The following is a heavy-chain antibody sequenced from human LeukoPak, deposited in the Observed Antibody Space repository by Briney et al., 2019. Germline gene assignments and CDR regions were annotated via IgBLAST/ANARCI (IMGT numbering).Heavy chain of an antibody. Sequence: EASVKVSCKASGYTFTSYYMHWVRQAPGQGLEWMGIINPSGGSTSYAQKFQGRVTMTRDTSTSTVYMELSSLRSEDTAVYYCARLSYYYDSSGYYRTTFDYWGQGTLVTVSS. CDR2: INPSGGST. J-gene: IGHJ4*02. CDR3: ARLSYYYDSSGYYRTTFDY. CDR1: GYTFTSYY. V-gene: IGHV1-46*01. D-gene: IGHD3-22*01.